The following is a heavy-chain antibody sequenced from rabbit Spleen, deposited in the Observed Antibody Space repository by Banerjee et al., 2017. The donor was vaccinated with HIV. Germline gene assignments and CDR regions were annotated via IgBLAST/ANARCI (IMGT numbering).Heavy chain of an antibody. J-gene: IGHJ6*01. CDR2: IVGSNSGFT. D-gene: IGHD8-1*01. CDR1: GFSFSSSDY. V-gene: IGHV1S40*01. Sequence: QSLEESGGDLVKPGASLTLTCTASGFSFSSSDYMCWVRQAPGKGLEWIACIVGSNSGFTYSATWAKGRFTCSKTSSTTVTLQITSLTVADTATYFCARDTGSSFSSYGMDLWGQGTLVTVS. CDR3: ARDTGSSFSSYGMDL.